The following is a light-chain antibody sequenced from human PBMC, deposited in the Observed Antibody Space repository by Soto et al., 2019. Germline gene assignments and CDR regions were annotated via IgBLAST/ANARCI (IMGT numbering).Light chain of an antibody. CDR2: DVT. V-gene: IGLV2-14*03. Sequence: QSALTQPASVSGSPGQSITISCTGTNSDVGGYNFVSWYQHHPGKAPKLIIYDVTSRPSGVSNRFSGSKSGNTASLTISGLQAGDEADYYCSSYTSSSTLVFGTGTKVTVL. CDR1: NSDVGGYNF. CDR3: SSYTSSSTLV. J-gene: IGLJ1*01.